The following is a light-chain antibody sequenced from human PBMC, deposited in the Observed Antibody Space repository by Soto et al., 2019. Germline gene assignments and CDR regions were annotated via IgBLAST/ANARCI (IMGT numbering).Light chain of an antibody. CDR1: SGHSSYA. CDR3: QAWGTGMV. V-gene: IGLV4-69*01. CDR2: INSDGSH. J-gene: IGLJ2*01. Sequence: QPVLTQPPSASASLGASVRLTCTLNSGHSSYAIAWHQQQPEKGPQYLMKINSDGSHSKGGGIPDRFSGSSSGAERYLTISSLPSEDEADYYCQAWGTGMVFGGGTKLTVL.